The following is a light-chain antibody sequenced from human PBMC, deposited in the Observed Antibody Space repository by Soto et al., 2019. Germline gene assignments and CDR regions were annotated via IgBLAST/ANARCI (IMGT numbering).Light chain of an antibody. CDR3: SSYTSSSTYV. CDR1: SSDVGGYNY. V-gene: IGLV2-14*01. Sequence: QSALTQPASVSGSPGQSITISCTGTSSDVGGYNYVSWYQQHPGKAPKLMLYDVSNRPSGVSNRFSGSKSGNKASLTISGLQAEDEADYYCSSYTSSSTYVFGTGT. CDR2: DVS. J-gene: IGLJ1*01.